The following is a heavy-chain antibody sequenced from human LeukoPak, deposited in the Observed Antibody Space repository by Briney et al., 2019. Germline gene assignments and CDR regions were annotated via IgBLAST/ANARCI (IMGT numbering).Heavy chain of an antibody. CDR3: ARDGDYGGFDY. D-gene: IGHD4-17*01. V-gene: IGHV3-30-3*01. CDR2: ISYDGSNK. Sequence: GGSLRLSCAASGFTFSSYAMHWVRQAPGKGLEWVAVISYDGSNKYYADSVKGRFTISRDNSKNRLYLQMNSLRAEDTAVYYCARDGDYGGFDYWGQGTLVTVSS. CDR1: GFTFSSYA. J-gene: IGHJ4*02.